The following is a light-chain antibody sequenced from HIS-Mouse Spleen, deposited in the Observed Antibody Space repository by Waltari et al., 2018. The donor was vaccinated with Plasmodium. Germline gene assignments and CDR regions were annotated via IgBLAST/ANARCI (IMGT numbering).Light chain of an antibody. CDR3: YSTDSSGNHRV. CDR2: EDS. J-gene: IGLJ3*02. Sequence: SYELTQPPSVSVSPGQTARTPCSGDALPKKYTYWYQQKSGQAPVLVIYEDSKRPSGIPGRFSGSSSGTMATLTISGAQVEDEADYYCYSTDSSGNHRVFGGGTKLTVL. CDR1: ALPKKY. V-gene: IGLV3-10*01.